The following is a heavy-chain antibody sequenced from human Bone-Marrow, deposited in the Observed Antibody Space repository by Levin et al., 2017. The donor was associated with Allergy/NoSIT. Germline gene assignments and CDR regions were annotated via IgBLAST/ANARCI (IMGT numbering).Heavy chain of an antibody. D-gene: IGHD3-10*01. CDR3: AREGLLWFGGNWFDP. CDR2: INHSGST. J-gene: IGHJ5*02. V-gene: IGHV4-34*01. Sequence: SQTLSLTCAVSGGSFSGYYWSWIRPPPGKGLEWIGEINHSGSTNYNPSLQSRVTIPVDTSKNQFSLTLSSVTAADTAVYYCAREGLLWFGGNWFDPWGQGTLVTVSS. CDR1: GGSFSGYY.